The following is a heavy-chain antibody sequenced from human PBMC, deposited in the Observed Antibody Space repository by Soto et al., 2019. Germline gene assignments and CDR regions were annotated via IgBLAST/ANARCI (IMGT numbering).Heavy chain of an antibody. CDR2: IIPIFGTA. CDR3: ARDQGSSWSAHWFDP. J-gene: IGHJ5*02. CDR1: GGTFSSYA. Sequence: SVKVSCKGSGGTFSSYAISWVLQAPGQGLEWMGGIIPIFGTANYAQKFQGRVTITADESTSTAYMELSSLRSEDTAVYYCARDQGSSWSAHWFDPWGQGTLVTVSS. D-gene: IGHD6-13*01. V-gene: IGHV1-69*13.